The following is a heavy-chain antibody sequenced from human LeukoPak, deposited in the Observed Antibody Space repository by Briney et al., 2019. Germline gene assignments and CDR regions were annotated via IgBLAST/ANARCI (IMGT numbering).Heavy chain of an antibody. V-gene: IGHV3-21*01. Sequence: GGSLRLSCAASGFTFSNYNINWVRQAPGKGLEWVSSISSRGSYIYYADSVKGRFAISADNVMNSLYLQMNSLRAEDTAVYYCARGYSSSWYDLYYFDYWGQGTLVTVSS. CDR2: ISSRGSYI. J-gene: IGHJ4*02. CDR3: ARGYSSSWYDLYYFDY. CDR1: GFTFSNYN. D-gene: IGHD6-13*01.